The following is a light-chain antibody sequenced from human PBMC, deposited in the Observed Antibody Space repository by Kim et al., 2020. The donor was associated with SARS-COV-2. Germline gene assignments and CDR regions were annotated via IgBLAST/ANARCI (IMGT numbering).Light chain of an antibody. CDR2: EDN. J-gene: IGLJ3*02. Sequence: GKTVTISCTRSRGSIASNYVQWYQQRPGSAPTTVIYEDNQRTSGVPDRFSGSIDSSSNSASLTISGLKTEDEADYYCQSYDSSNWVFGGGTQLTVL. V-gene: IGLV6-57*03. CDR1: RGSIASNY. CDR3: QSYDSSNWV.